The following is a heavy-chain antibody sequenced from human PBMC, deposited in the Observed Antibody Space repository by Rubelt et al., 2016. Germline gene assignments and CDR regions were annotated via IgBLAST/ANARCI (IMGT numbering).Heavy chain of an antibody. CDR1: GFTFSGYS. Sequence: EVQLVESGGGLVQPGGSLKLSCAASGFTFSGYSMNWVRQAPGKGLEWVSYITTDSSSIHYAASVRGRFTISRDNVKNSLFLQMDSLRAADTAVYYCAKDSAYSSSSAYYFDSWGQGTLVTVSS. J-gene: IGHJ4*02. V-gene: IGHV3-48*01. D-gene: IGHD6-6*01. CDR2: ITTDSSSI. CDR3: AKDSAYSSSSAYYFDS.